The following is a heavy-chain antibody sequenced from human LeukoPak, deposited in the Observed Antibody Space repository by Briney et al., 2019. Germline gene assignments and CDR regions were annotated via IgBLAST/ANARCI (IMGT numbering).Heavy chain of an antibody. J-gene: IGHJ4*02. Sequence: PSETLSLTCTVSGGSISSYYWSWIRQPPGKGLEWLGYIYYSGSTNYNPSLKSRVTISVDTSKNQFSLKLSSVTAADTAVYYCARAIWYYGSLPDYWGQGALVTVSS. V-gene: IGHV4-59*01. CDR2: IYYSGST. D-gene: IGHD3-10*01. CDR3: ARAIWYYGSLPDY. CDR1: GGSISSYY.